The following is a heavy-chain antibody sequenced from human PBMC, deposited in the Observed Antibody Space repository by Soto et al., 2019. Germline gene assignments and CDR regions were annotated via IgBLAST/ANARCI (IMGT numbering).Heavy chain of an antibody. J-gene: IGHJ4*02. CDR3: ARARGVEMATATALDY. CDR1: GGTFSSYP. V-gene: IGHV1-69*06. D-gene: IGHD5-18*01. CDR2: IIPIFGTA. Sequence: ASVNVSCKSSGGTFSSYPISWVRQAPGQGLEWMGGIIPIFGTANYAQKFQGRVTITADKSTSTAYMELSSLRSEDTAVYYCARARGVEMATATALDYWGQGTLVTVSS.